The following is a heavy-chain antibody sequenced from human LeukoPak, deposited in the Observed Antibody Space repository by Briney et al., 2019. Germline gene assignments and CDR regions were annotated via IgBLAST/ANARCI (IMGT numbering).Heavy chain of an antibody. CDR3: ARDRSNLYGSGYSYYFDY. D-gene: IGHD3-22*01. V-gene: IGHV3-30*02. CDR2: LVYDARSD. CDR1: GFPFSSYG. J-gene: IGHJ4*02. Sequence: PGGSLRLSCAASGFPFSSYGMHWVRQAPGKGLEWVARLVYDARSDYANSVKGRFSISRDNSKNTLYLQMNSLRAEDTAVYYCARDRSNLYGSGYSYYFDYWGQGTLITVSS.